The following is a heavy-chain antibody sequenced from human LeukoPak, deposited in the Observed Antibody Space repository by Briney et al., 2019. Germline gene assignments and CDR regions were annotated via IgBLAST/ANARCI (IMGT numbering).Heavy chain of an antibody. Sequence: PGGSLRLSCAASGFIVSSNYMSWVRQAPGKGLEWVSVIYSGGSTYYADSVKGRFTISRDNSKNTLYLQMNSLRAEDTAVYYCARAKGFGELFVDYWGQGTLVTVSS. D-gene: IGHD3-10*01. CDR1: GFIVSSNY. V-gene: IGHV3-66*01. J-gene: IGHJ4*02. CDR3: ARAKGFGELFVDY. CDR2: IYSGGST.